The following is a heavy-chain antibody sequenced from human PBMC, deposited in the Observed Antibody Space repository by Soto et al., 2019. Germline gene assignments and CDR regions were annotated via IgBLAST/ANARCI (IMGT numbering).Heavy chain of an antibody. CDR1: GFTFSSYE. D-gene: IGHD6-6*01. J-gene: IGHJ6*02. Sequence: GGSLRLSCAASGFTFSSYEMNWVRQAPGKGLEWVSRINSDGSNRRYADAVQGRFTISRDNAKNTLFLQMNSLRAADTAVYFCARRCNRPNCYGMDVWGQGTTVTVSS. CDR3: ARRCNRPNCYGMDV. CDR2: INSDGSNR. V-gene: IGHV3-74*01.